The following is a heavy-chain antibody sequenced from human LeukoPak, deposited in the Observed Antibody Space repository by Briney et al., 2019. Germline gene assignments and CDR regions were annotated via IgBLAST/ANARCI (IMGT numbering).Heavy chain of an antibody. CDR1: GGSISSYY. J-gene: IGHJ4*02. V-gene: IGHV4-59*01. Sequence: PSETLSLTCTVSGGSISSYYWSWIRQPPGKGLEWIGYIYYSGSTNYNPSLKGRVTISVDTSKNQFSLKLSSVTAADTAVYYCARDFDYWGQGTLVTVSS. CDR3: ARDFDY. CDR2: IYYSGST.